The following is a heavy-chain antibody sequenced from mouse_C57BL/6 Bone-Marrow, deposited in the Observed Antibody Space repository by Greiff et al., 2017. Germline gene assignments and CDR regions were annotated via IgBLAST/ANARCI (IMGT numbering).Heavy chain of an antibody. Sequence: EVQLQESGPGLVKPSQSLSLTCSVTGYSITSGYYWNWIRQFPGNKLAWRGYISYDGSNNYNPNLKNRISITRDTSKNQFFLKLNSVTTEDTATYYYEREGYWGQGTTLTVSS. CDR1: GYSITSGYY. CDR2: ISYDGSN. CDR3: EREGY. J-gene: IGHJ2*01. V-gene: IGHV3-6*01.